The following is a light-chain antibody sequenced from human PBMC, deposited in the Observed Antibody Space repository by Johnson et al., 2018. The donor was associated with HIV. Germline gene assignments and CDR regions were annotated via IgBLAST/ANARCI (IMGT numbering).Light chain of an antibody. CDR1: SSNIGNNY. J-gene: IGLJ1*01. CDR2: EKN. Sequence: QSVLSQPPSVSAAPGQKVTISCSGSSSNIGNNYVSWYRQLPGTAPQLLIYEKNKRPSGIPDRFSASKFGTSATLDLTGLQPGDEADYYCGTWDSGLGAHYVFGTGTKVTVL. CDR3: GTWDSGLGAHYV. V-gene: IGLV1-51*02.